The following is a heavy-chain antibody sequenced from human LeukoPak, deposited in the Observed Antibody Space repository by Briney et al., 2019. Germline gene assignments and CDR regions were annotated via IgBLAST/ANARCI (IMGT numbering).Heavy chain of an antibody. CDR2: IRSSSSYI. V-gene: IGHV3-21*01. CDR1: GFTFSSYS. J-gene: IGHJ5*02. CDR3: AREDIVVVPAAISWFDP. Sequence: GGSLRLSCAASGFTFSSYSMNWVRQAPGKGLEWVTSIRSSSSYINYADSVKGRFTISRDKAKNSLYLQMNSLRAEETAVYYCAREDIVVVPAAISWFDPWGQGTLVTVSS. D-gene: IGHD2-2*02.